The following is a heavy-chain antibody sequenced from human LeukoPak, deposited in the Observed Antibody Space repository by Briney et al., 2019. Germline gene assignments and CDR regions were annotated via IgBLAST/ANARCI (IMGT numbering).Heavy chain of an antibody. J-gene: IGHJ4*02. CDR2: IIPIFGTA. CDR1: GGTFSSYA. Sequence: SVKVSCKASGGTFSSYAISWVRQAPGQGLEWMGGIIPIFGTANYAQKFQGRVTVTADESTSTAYMELSSLRSEDTAVYYCAREHDSSGYTYDYWGQGTLVTVSS. V-gene: IGHV1-69*13. D-gene: IGHD3-22*01. CDR3: AREHDSSGYTYDY.